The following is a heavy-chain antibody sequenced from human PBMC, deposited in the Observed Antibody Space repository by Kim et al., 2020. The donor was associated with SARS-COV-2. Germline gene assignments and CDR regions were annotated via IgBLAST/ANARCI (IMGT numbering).Heavy chain of an antibody. J-gene: IGHJ4*02. D-gene: IGHD3-3*01. Sequence: AGSVKGRFTISRDNAKNSLFLQMTSMRAEDTAVYYCARAGFGVVIIDLASWGQGTLDTVSS. V-gene: IGHV3-11*05. CDR3: ARAGFGVVIIDLAS.